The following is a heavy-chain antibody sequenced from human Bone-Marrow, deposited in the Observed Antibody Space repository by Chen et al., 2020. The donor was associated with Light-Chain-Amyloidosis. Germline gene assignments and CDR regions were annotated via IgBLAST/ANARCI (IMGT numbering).Heavy chain of an antibody. CDR1: GFAFCRYA. CDR3: AKDISYDDILPGYPADAFDI. CDR2: ISGSGASR. D-gene: IGHD3-9*01. Sequence: EVQLVESGGGLLQRGGSLRLSCAASGFAFCRYAMSWVRQAPGKGLAWVATISGSGASRYYGDSVKCRLTISRDNSKNALFRQMNSLRAEDTAVYYCAKDISYDDILPGYPADAFDIWGQGTMVTVSS. V-gene: IGHV3-23*04. J-gene: IGHJ3*02.